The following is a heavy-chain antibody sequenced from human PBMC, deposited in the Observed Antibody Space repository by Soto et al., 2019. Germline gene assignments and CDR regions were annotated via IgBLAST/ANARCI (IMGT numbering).Heavy chain of an antibody. D-gene: IGHD3-9*01. V-gene: IGHV3-23*01. CDR1: GFTFSGYA. CDR3: ATVLLRYFDWPPDAFDI. Sequence: GGSLRLSCAASGFTFSGYAMSWVRQAPGKGLEWVSAISGSGGSTYYADSVKGRFTISRDNSKNTLYLQMNSLRAEDTAVYYCATVLLRYFDWPPDAFDIWGQGSMVTVSS. CDR2: ISGSGGST. J-gene: IGHJ3*02.